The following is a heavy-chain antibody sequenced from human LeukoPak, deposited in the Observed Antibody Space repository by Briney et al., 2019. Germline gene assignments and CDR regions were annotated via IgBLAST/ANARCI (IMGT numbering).Heavy chain of an antibody. CDR1: GYMFTGYY. CDR3: ARSDISSEAYFDY. J-gene: IGHJ4*02. Sequence: ASVKVSCKASGYMFTGYYIHWLRQAPGQGLEWMGWINPNSGDTSYADKFQGRVTMTRDMFISTAYMELSRLRSDDTAVYYCARSDISSEAYFDYWGQATLVTVSS. D-gene: IGHD3-3*02. V-gene: IGHV1-2*02. CDR2: INPNSGDT.